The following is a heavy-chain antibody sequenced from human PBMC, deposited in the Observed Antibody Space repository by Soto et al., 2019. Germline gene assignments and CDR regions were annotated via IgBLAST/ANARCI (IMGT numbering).Heavy chain of an antibody. CDR2: ISSSSSTI. CDR1: GFTFSSYS. J-gene: IGHJ5*02. D-gene: IGHD2-21*02. V-gene: IGHV3-48*01. CDR3: ARGLGLYCGGDCPIWFDP. Sequence: GGSLRLSCAASGFTFSSYSMNWVRQAPGKGLEWVSYISSSSSTIYYADSVKGRFTISRDNAKNSLYLQMNSLRAEDTAVYYCARGLGLYCGGDCPIWFDPWGQGTLVTVSS.